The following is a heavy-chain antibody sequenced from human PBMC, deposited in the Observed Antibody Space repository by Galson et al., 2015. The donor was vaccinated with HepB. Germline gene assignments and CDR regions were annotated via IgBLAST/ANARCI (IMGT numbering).Heavy chain of an antibody. CDR1: GFTFGSTA. J-gene: IGHJ5*02. Sequence: GFTFGSTAMTWVRQAPGKRLEWVSGISANGGSRFYAESVKGRFTISRDNSKNTLSFQMNSLRAEDTAVYYCAKGYGLFDLWGQGTLVTVSS. CDR2: ISANGGSR. CDR3: AKGYGLFDL. V-gene: IGHV3-23*01. D-gene: IGHD4-17*01.